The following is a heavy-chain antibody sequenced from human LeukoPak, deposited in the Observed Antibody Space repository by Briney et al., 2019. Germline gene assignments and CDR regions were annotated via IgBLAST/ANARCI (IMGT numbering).Heavy chain of an antibody. CDR1: GFTFSSYW. J-gene: IGHJ6*04. Sequence: GGSLRLSCAASGFTFSSYWMSWVRQAPGKGLEWVANIKQDGNEKYYVDSVKGRFTISRDNAKNSLYLQMNSLRAEDTVVYHCASWLCSGGSCPRVGDVWGKGTTVTVSS. D-gene: IGHD2-15*01. CDR2: IKQDGNEK. CDR3: ASWLCSGGSCPRVGDV. V-gene: IGHV3-7*01.